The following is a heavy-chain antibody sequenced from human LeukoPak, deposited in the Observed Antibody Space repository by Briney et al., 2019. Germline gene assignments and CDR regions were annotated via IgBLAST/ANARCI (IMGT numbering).Heavy chain of an antibody. V-gene: IGHV1-46*01. J-gene: IGHJ3*02. D-gene: IGHD3-22*01. CDR3: ARDRGIYYDSSGYWKPGAFDI. Sequence: GASVKVSCKASGYTFINNWMHWVRQAPGQGLEWIGLINPTGTGTLYAQKFQGRVTMTRDMSTSTDYMELSSLRSEDTAVYYCARDRGIYYDSSGYWKPGAFDIWGQGTMVTVSS. CDR2: INPTGTGT. CDR1: GYTFINNW.